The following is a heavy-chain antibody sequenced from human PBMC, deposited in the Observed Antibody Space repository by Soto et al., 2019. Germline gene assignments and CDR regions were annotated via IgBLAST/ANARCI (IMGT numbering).Heavy chain of an antibody. Sequence: PSETLSLTCAVYGGSFSGYYWSWIRQPPGKGLEWIGEINHSGSTNYNPSLKSRVTISVDTSKNQFSLKLSSVTAADTAVYYCAPQQLWLYSYYYAMDVWGQGTTVTVSS. CDR2: INHSGST. V-gene: IGHV4-34*01. CDR1: GGSFSGYY. D-gene: IGHD6-13*01. J-gene: IGHJ6*02. CDR3: APQQLWLYSYYYAMDV.